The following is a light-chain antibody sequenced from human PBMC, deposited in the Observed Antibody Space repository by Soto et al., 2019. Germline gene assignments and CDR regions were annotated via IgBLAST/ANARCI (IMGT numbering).Light chain of an antibody. CDR1: SSNIGTNY. Sequence: QLVLTQPPSASATPGQRVTISCSGSSSNIGTNYVYWYQHLPGTAPKLLIYRNDQRPSGVPDRFSGSMSGTAASLAIGGLRSEDEADYYCFSHRSGDSHVFGTGTKLTVL. CDR2: RND. CDR3: FSHRSGDSHV. J-gene: IGLJ1*01. V-gene: IGLV1-47*01.